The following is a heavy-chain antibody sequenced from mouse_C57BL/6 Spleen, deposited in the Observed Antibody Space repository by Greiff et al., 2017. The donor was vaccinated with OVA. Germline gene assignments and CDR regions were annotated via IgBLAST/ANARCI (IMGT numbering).Heavy chain of an antibody. V-gene: IGHV1-54*01. CDR3: ARSPIYYGNWYFDV. J-gene: IGHJ1*03. D-gene: IGHD2-1*01. CDR2: INPGSGGT. Sequence: VKLMESGAELVRPGTSVKVSCKASGYAFTNYLIEWVKQRPGQGLEWIGVINPGSGGTNYNEKFKGKATLTADKSSSTAYMQLSSLTSEDSAVYFCARSPIYYGNWYFDVWGTGTTVTVSS. CDR1: GYAFTNYL.